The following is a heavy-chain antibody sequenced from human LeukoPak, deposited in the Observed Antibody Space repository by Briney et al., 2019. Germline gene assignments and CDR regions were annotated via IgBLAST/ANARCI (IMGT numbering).Heavy chain of an antibody. CDR3: AREFQAGATAFDY. CDR1: GYTFTGYY. V-gene: IGHV1-2*04. CDR2: INPNSGGT. J-gene: IGHJ4*02. Sequence: GASVKVSCKASGYTFTGYYMHWVRQAPGQGLEWMGWINPNSGGTNYAQKFQGWVTMTRDTSISTAYMELSRLRSDDTAVYYCAREFQAGATAFDYWGQGTLVTVSS. D-gene: IGHD1-26*01.